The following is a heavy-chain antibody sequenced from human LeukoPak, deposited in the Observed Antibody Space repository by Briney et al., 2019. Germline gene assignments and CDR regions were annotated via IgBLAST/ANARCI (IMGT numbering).Heavy chain of an antibody. D-gene: IGHD2-8*01. CDR3: VSPKTNGWFDS. CDR2: IYYSGST. J-gene: IGHJ5*01. Sequence: PSETLSHTCTVSGGSISSSSYYWGWIRQPPGKGLEWIGSIYYSGSTYYNPSLKSRVTISVDTSKNQFSLKLSSVTAADTAVYYCVSPKTNGWFDSWGQGSLVTVSS. V-gene: IGHV4-39*07. CDR1: GGSISSSSYY.